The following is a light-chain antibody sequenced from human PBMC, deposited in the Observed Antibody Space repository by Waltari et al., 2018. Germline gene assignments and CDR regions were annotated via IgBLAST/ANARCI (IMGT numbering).Light chain of an antibody. CDR2: NNN. CDR1: SSNIGGNT. CDR3: AAWDDSQNGV. Sequence: QSVLTQPPSASGTPGQRVTISCSGSSSNIGGNTVTWYQQLPGTAPKLLIYNNNRRPSGVPDRFSGSKSGTSACLAISGLQSEDEADYYCAAWDDSQNGVFGGGTKLTVL. J-gene: IGLJ2*01. V-gene: IGLV1-44*01.